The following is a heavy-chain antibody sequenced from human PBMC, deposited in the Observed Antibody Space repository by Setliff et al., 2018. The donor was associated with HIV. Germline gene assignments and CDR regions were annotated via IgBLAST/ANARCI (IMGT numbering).Heavy chain of an antibody. V-gene: IGHV4-34*12. Sequence: SETLSLTCAVSGGSFSDYFWSWLRQPPGKGLEWIGQIFHSGSTDYNPSLKSRVTISVETSKNQFSLKLTSVTAADTAVYYCARDDRCSGGCCYSYWGQGALVTVSS. D-gene: IGHD2-15*01. CDR3: ARDDRCSGGCCYSY. J-gene: IGHJ4*02. CDR1: GGSFSDYF. CDR2: IFHSGST.